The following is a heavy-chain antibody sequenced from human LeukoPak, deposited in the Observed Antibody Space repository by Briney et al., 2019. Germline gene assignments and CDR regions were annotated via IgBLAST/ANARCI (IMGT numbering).Heavy chain of an antibody. Sequence: GGSLRLSCAASGFTFSSYGMHWVRQAPGKGLEWVAFIRYDGSNKYYADSVKGRFTISRDNSKNTLYLQMNSLRADDTAMYYCARGSYSSSWKTFDYWGQGTLVTVSS. CDR3: ARGSYSSSWKTFDY. D-gene: IGHD6-13*01. V-gene: IGHV3-30*02. CDR1: GFTFSSYG. J-gene: IGHJ4*02. CDR2: IRYDGSNK.